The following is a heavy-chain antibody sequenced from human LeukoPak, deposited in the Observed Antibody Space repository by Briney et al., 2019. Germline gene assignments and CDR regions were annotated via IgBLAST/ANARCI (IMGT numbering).Heavy chain of an antibody. CDR1: GFTFSTYG. J-gene: IGHJ5*02. CDR3: ASPLYESSGYYGWFDP. V-gene: IGHV3-30*03. Sequence: GGSLRLSCVASGFTFSTYGMHWVRQAPGTGLEWVAVISYDGSNTYYADSVKGRFTISRDNSKNTLYLQMNSLRAEDTAVYYCASPLYESSGYYGWFDPWGQGTLVTVSS. CDR2: ISYDGSNT. D-gene: IGHD3-22*01.